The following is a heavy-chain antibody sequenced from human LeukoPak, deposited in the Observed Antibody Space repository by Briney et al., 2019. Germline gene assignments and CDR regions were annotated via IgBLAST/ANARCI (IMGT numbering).Heavy chain of an antibody. V-gene: IGHV4-38-2*02. CDR3: ARLRVEGYYFDY. J-gene: IGHJ4*02. CDR2: IYHSGST. Sequence: PSETLSLTCTVSGYSISSGYYWGWIRQPPGKGLEWIGSIYHSGSTYYNPSLKSRVTISVDTSKNQFSLKLSSVTAADTAVYYCARLRVEGYYFDYWGQGTLVTVSS. D-gene: IGHD5-24*01. CDR1: GYSISSGYY.